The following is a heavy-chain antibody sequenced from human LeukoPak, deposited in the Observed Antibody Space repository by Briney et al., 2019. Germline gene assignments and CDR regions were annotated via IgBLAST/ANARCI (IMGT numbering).Heavy chain of an antibody. CDR1: GGSFSGYY. D-gene: IGHD3-22*01. J-gene: IGHJ4*02. CDR3: ARSGYYYDSSGYSH. Sequence: PSETLSPTCAVYGGSFSGYYWSWIRQPPGKRLEWIGEINHSGSTNYNPSLKSRATISVDTSKNQFSLKLSSVTAADTAVYYCARSGYYYDSSGYSHWGQGTLVTVSS. V-gene: IGHV4-34*01. CDR2: INHSGST.